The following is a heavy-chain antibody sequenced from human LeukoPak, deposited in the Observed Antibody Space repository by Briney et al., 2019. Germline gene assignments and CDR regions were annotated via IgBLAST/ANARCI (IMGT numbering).Heavy chain of an antibody. Sequence: PGGSLRLSCAASGFTFSSYSMNWVRQAPGKGLEWVSSISSSSSYIYYADSVKGLFTISRDNAKNSLYLQMNSLRAEDTAVYYCAREVEYSSPTVYYGMDVWGQGTTVTVSS. D-gene: IGHD6-6*01. CDR1: GFTFSSYS. CDR3: AREVEYSSPTVYYGMDV. V-gene: IGHV3-21*01. CDR2: ISSSSSYI. J-gene: IGHJ6*02.